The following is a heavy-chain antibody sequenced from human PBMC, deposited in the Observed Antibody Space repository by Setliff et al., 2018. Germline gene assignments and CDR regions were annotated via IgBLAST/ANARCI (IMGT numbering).Heavy chain of an antibody. D-gene: IGHD6-13*01. V-gene: IGHV1-8*03. CDR3: ARVESRYSSSWYLFDY. CDR2: MNPNSGNT. CDR1: GYTFTGYY. J-gene: IGHJ4*02. Sequence: GASVKVSCKASGYTFTGYYMHWVRQATGQGLEWMGWMNPNSGNTGYAQKFQGRVTITRNTSISTAYMELSSLRSEDTAVYYCARVESRYSSSWYLFDYWGQGTLVTVSS.